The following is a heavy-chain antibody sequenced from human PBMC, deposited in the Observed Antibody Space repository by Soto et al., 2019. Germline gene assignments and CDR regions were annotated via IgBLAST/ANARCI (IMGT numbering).Heavy chain of an antibody. CDR1: GFTFSSYG. V-gene: IGHV3-30*18. D-gene: IGHD3-3*01. Sequence: GSLRLSCAASGFTFSSYGMHWVRQAPGKGLEWVAVISYDGSNKYYADSVKGRFTISRDNSKNTLYLQMNSLRAEDTAVYYCAKSRGYDFWSGYYTGWMDYYYYGMDVWGQGTTVTVSS. J-gene: IGHJ6*02. CDR2: ISYDGSNK. CDR3: AKSRGYDFWSGYYTGWMDYYYYGMDV.